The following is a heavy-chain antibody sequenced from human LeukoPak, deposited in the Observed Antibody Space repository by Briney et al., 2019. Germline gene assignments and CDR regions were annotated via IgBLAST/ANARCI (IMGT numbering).Heavy chain of an antibody. J-gene: IGHJ4*02. D-gene: IGHD2-2*01. V-gene: IGHV5-51*01. Sequence: GESLKISCKGSGYRFTSYWIGWVRQMPGKGLEWMGIIYPGDFDTRYSPSFQGQVTISADKSISTAYLQWSSLKASDTAMYYCARLGSRYCSNNICEPSDYWGQGTLVTVSS. CDR1: GYRFTSYW. CDR3: ARLGSRYCSNNICEPSDY. CDR2: IYPGDFDT.